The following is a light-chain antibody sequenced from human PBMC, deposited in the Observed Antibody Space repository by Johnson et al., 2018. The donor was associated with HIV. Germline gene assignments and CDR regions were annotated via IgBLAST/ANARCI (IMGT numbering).Light chain of an antibody. CDR1: SSNIGNNY. CDR2: ENK. CDR3: GTWDSSLYVFV. Sequence: HSVLTQPPSVSAAPGQKVTISCSGSSSNIGNNYVSWYQQLPGTSPKLLIYENKARPSGIPDRFSGSKSATSATLALTGLQTGDEADYYCGTWDSSLYVFVFGSGTKVTVL. J-gene: IGLJ1*01. V-gene: IGLV1-51*01.